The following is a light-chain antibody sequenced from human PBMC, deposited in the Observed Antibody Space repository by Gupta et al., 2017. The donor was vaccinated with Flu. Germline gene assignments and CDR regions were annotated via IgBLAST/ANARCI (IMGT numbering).Light chain of an antibody. CDR2: EDN. CDR1: RGSIASNY. V-gene: IGLV6-57*03. CDR3: QSYDSSNSWV. J-gene: IGLJ3*02. Sequence: NFMLTQPHSVSESPGKTVTISCPRSRGSIASNYVQWYQQRPGSAPTTVIYEDNQRPSGVPDRFSGSIDSSSNSASLTISGLKTEDEADYYCQSYDSSNSWVFGGGTKLTVL.